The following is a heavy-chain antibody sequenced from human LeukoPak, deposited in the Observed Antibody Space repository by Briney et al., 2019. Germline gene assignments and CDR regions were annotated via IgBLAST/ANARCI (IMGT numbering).Heavy chain of an antibody. CDR3: AKGGERVTWNFQN. Sequence: GGSLRLSCAASGFTFSSYSMNWVRQAPGKGLEWVSYISSSSSTIYYADSVKGRFTISRDNAKNSLYLQMNSLRAEDTAVYYCAKGGERVTWNFQNWGQGTLVTVSS. CDR2: ISSSSSTI. D-gene: IGHD1-1*01. V-gene: IGHV3-48*01. CDR1: GFTFSSYS. J-gene: IGHJ1*01.